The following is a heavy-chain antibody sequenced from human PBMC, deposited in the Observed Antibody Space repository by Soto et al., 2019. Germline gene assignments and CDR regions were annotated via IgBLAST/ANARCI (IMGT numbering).Heavy chain of an antibody. CDR3: ARDWSWGFDY. J-gene: IGHJ4*02. CDR2: ISSSGKTI. D-gene: IGHD1-26*01. CDR1: GFTFTNYE. Sequence: EVHLVESGGGLVRPGGSLRLSCAASGFTFTNYEMNWVRQAPGKGLEWISYISSSGKTISYADSVKGRFTISRDNAKNSLYLEMNSLRAEDTAVYYCARDWSWGFDYWGQGTLVTVSS. V-gene: IGHV3-48*03.